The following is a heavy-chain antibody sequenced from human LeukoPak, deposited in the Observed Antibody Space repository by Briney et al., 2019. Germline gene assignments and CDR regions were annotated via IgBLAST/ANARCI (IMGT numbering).Heavy chain of an antibody. CDR3: ARRGTYYYGSGSYPVIDY. CDR1: GYTFTSYY. D-gene: IGHD3-10*01. V-gene: IGHV1-46*01. CDR2: INPSGGST. Sequence: ASVKVSCKASGYTFTSYYMHWVRQAPGQGLEWMGIINPSGGSTSYAQKFQGRVTMTRDTPTSTVYMELSSLRSEDTAVYYCARRGTYYYGSGSYPVIDYWGQGTLVTVSS. J-gene: IGHJ4*02.